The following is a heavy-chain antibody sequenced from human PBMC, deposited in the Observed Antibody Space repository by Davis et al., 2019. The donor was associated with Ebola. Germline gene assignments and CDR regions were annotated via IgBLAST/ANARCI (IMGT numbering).Heavy chain of an antibody. CDR3: ARAVFHEVLDY. D-gene: IGHD3-3*01. V-gene: IGHV3-30*04. J-gene: IGHJ4*02. CDR2: VSHSEREK. Sequence: GEPLKISCAASGFTFSNYAMHWVRQAPGKGLEWVAVVSHSEREKFYADSVKGRFTISSDNSENTLYLQMNSLTADDTAVYYCARAVFHEVLDYWGQGTPVTVSS. CDR1: GFTFSNYA.